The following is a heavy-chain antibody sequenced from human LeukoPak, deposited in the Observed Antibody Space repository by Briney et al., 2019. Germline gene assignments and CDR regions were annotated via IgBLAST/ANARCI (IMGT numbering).Heavy chain of an antibody. J-gene: IGHJ6*02. V-gene: IGHV3-48*01. Sequence: GGSLRLSCAASGFTFSSHGMSWVRQAPGKGLEWISYISSGSRTIYYADSVKGRFTISRDNAKNSLYLQMNSLRVEDTAVYNCARETLDTNRHHMDVWGQGTTVTVSS. CDR3: ARETLDTNRHHMDV. D-gene: IGHD1-14*01. CDR2: ISSGSRTI. CDR1: GFTFSSHG.